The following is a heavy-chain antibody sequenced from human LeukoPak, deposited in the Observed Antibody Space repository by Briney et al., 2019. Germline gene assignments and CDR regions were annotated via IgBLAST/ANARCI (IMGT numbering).Heavy chain of an antibody. CDR1: TSR. D-gene: IGHD3-22*01. Sequence: ASVKVSCKATSRISWVRQAPGQGLEWMGWIGTYGGDTYYAQKFQGRITVTTETSTSTVYMELRNLRSDDTAVYYCARDLWNFYDDSGYNRDFDSWGQGTLVTVSS. CDR3: ARDLWNFYDDSGYNRDFDS. J-gene: IGHJ5*01. V-gene: IGHV1-18*01. CDR2: IGTYGGDT.